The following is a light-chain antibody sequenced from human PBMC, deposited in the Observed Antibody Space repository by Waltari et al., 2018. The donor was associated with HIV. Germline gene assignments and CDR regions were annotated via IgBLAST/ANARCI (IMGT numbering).Light chain of an antibody. V-gene: IGLV1-47*01. CDR3: AAWGNSLSLL. Sequence: QSVLTQPPSASGTPVQRVTISCSGSSSNIGSNYVYWYQQLPGTAPKLLLYRNTQRPSGVPDLFSGSKSGTSASLAISGLRSEDEADYYCAAWGNSLSLLFGGGTKLTVL. J-gene: IGLJ2*01. CDR1: SSNIGSNY. CDR2: RNT.